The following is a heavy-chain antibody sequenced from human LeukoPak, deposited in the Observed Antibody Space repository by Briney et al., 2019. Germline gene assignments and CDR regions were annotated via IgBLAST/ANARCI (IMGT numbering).Heavy chain of an antibody. J-gene: IGHJ4*02. CDR3: ARASQYYYDSSGYPLDY. D-gene: IGHD3-22*01. V-gene: IGHV3-53*01. CDR2: IYSGGNT. Sequence: QPGGSLRLSCAASGFTVSSNYMSWVRQAPGKGLEWVSVIYSGGNTYYADSVKGRFTISRDNSKHTLYLQMNSLRAEDTAVYYCARASQYYYDSSGYPLDYWGRGTLVTVSS. CDR1: GFTVSSNY.